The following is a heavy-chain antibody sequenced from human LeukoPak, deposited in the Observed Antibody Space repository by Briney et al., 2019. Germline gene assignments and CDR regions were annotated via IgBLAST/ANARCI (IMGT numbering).Heavy chain of an antibody. J-gene: IGHJ4*02. CDR1: GGTFSSYA. V-gene: IGHV1-69*11. Sequence: SVKVSCKASGGTFSSYAISWVRQAPGQGLEWMGWIIPILGSANYAQSFQGRVTMTADESTSTAYMELSSLRSEDTAVYYCATSSRTYSSTDYWGQGTLVTVST. D-gene: IGHD6-13*01. CDR2: IIPILGSA. CDR3: ATSSRTYSSTDY.